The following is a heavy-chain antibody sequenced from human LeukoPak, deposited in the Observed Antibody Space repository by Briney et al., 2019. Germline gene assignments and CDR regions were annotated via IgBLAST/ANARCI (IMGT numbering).Heavy chain of an antibody. Sequence: PGGSLRLSCAASGFTFSSYGMHWVRQAPGKGLEWVAFIRYDGSNKYYADSVKGRFTISRDNSKNTLYLQMNSLRAEDTAVYYCAKDPGGVTYYYDSSGYGHDYWGQGTLVTVSS. V-gene: IGHV3-30*02. CDR2: IRYDGSNK. J-gene: IGHJ4*02. CDR1: GFTFSSYG. D-gene: IGHD3-22*01. CDR3: AKDPGGVTYYYDSSGYGHDY.